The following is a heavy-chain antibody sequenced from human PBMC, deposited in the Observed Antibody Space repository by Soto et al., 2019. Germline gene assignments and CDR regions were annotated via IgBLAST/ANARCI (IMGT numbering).Heavy chain of an antibody. CDR1: GYSSSNYY. Sequence: QVQVVQSGAEVKEPGASVKVSCKASGYSSSNYYTHWVRQAPGQGLEWMGIVNPYGASSTYAHSFQGRVTLTRDTSTTTDSWDLIRLTSDDTAVYYCASVTTIWSNWGQGTLVTVSS. V-gene: IGHV1-46*01. D-gene: IGHD2-21*02. CDR3: ASVTTIWSN. CDR2: VNPYGASS. J-gene: IGHJ4*02.